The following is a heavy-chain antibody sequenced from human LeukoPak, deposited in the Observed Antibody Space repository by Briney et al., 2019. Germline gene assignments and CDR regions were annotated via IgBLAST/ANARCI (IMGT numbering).Heavy chain of an antibody. D-gene: IGHD6-19*01. V-gene: IGHV3-7*01. Sequence: GGSLRLSCAPSGFTFSTFWMSWVRQAPGKGLEWVANIKQDGSNKYYADSVKGRFTISRDNSKNTLYLQMNSLRAEDTAVYYCAREAFRGIAVAGDFDYWGQGTLVTVSS. CDR2: IKQDGSNK. CDR1: GFTFSTFW. CDR3: AREAFRGIAVAGDFDY. J-gene: IGHJ4*02.